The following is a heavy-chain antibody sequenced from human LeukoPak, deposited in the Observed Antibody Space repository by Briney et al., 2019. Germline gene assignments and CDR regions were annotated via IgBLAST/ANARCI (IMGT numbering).Heavy chain of an antibody. Sequence: PSETLSLTCTVSGGSISSYYWSWIRQPPGKGLEWIGYIYYRGSTNYNPSLKSRVTISVDTSKNQFSLKLSSVTAADTAVYYCARQSTRYYDSSGYYSFDYWGQGTLVTVSS. J-gene: IGHJ4*02. CDR1: GGSISSYY. V-gene: IGHV4-59*08. CDR2: IYYRGST. CDR3: ARQSTRYYDSSGYYSFDY. D-gene: IGHD3-22*01.